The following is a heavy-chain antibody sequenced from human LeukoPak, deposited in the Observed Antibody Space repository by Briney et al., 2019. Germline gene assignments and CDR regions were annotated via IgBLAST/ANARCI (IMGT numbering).Heavy chain of an antibody. V-gene: IGHV3-30*01. Sequence: GGSLRLSCAASGFTFSSYAMHWVRQAPGKGLEWVAVISYDGSNKYYADSVKGRFTISRDNSKNTLYLQMNSLRAEDTAVYYCARDGRIAARRYPRNWFDPWGQGTLVTVSS. J-gene: IGHJ5*02. D-gene: IGHD6-6*01. CDR1: GFTFSSYA. CDR3: ARDGRIAARRYPRNWFDP. CDR2: ISYDGSNK.